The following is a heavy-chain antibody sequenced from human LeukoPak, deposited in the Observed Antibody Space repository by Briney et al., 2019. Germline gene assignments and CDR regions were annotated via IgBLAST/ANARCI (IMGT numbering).Heavy chain of an antibody. Sequence: GGSLTLSCAVSGFTVSDRYMDWVRPAPGQGLEWFSDLSDSGGTTYYADSVKSRITISRDNSKNTLYLQMNSLRGEDTAVYYCAKLTRGYCDSTACPNWFDPWGRGTLVTVSS. J-gene: IGHJ5*02. CDR3: AKLTRGYCDSTACPNWFDP. CDR1: GFTVSDRY. CDR2: SDSGGTT. V-gene: IGHV3-53*01. D-gene: IGHD2-2*01.